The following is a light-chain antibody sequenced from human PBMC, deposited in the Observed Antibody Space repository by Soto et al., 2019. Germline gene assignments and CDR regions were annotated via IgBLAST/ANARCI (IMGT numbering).Light chain of an antibody. V-gene: IGKV1-9*01. CDR2: AVS. Sequence: DIQLTQSPSFLSASVGDRFTITCRASPSIRTYLAWYQQKPGKAPKLLIYAVSTLQSGVPSRFSGSGSGTEFTLTISSLQPEELATYYCQQLNAYPYTFGHGTRLESK. CDR1: PSIRTY. J-gene: IGKJ2*01. CDR3: QQLNAYPYT.